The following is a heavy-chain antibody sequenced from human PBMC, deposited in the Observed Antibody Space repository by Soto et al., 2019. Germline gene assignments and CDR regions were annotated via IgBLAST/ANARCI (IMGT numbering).Heavy chain of an antibody. D-gene: IGHD6-19*01. V-gene: IGHV3-23*01. CDR3: AKDREWLVRCFDY. CDR1: GFTFSSYA. J-gene: IGHJ4*02. CDR2: ISGSGGST. Sequence: EVQLLESGGGLVQPGGSLRLSCAASGFTFSSYAMSWVRQAPGKGLEWVSAISGSGGSTYYGDSVKGRFTISRDNSKNTLYLQMHSLRAGDTDVYYCAKDREWLVRCFDYWGQGTLVTVSS.